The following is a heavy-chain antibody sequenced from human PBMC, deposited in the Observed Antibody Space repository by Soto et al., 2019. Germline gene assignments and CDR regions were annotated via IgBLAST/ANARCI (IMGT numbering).Heavy chain of an antibody. CDR2: IYYSGST. D-gene: IGHD3-22*01. Sequence: SETLSLTCTVSGGSVSSGSYYWSWIRQPPGKGLEWIGYIYYSGSTNYNPALKSRVTISADTSKNQFSLKLRSVTAADTAMYYCAREQYYASSGFYYGFDYWGQRTPVTVSS. J-gene: IGHJ4*02. CDR3: AREQYYASSGFYYGFDY. CDR1: GGSVSSGSYY. V-gene: IGHV4-61*01.